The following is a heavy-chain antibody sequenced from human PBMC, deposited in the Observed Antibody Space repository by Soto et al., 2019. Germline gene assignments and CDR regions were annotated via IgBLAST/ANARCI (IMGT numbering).Heavy chain of an antibody. CDR3: ARGYCTATICDPWFDP. J-gene: IGHJ5*02. V-gene: IGHV5-51*01. CDR1: GYAFSSYW. D-gene: IGHD2-8*02. CDR2: IYPGDSDT. Sequence: GESLKISCQGSGYAFSSYWIAWVRQMPGKGLEWMGIIYPGDSDTRYSPSFQGQVTISVDKSITTAYLQWSSLKASDTAMYYCARGYCTATICDPWFDPWGQGTLVTVSS.